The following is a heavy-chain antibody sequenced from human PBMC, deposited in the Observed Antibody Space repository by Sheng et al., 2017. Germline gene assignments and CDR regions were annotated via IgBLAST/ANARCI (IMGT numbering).Heavy chain of an antibody. CDR1: GFTFSDYW. CDR2: IKTDGSST. D-gene: IGHD3-10*01. CDR3: ARDFKDRGK. Sequence: EVHLVESGGGLGSARGVPSILSCAASGFTFSDYWMQWVRQVPGKGLAWVSCIKTDGSSTFYADSVKGRFTISRDNARNEVLLQMNSLRPEDTGVYYCARDFKDRGKWGQGTLVTVSS. V-gene: IGHV3-74*01. J-gene: IGHJ4*02.